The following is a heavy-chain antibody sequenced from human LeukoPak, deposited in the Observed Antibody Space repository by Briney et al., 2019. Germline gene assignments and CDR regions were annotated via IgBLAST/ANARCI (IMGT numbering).Heavy chain of an antibody. CDR2: IKEDGRDI. V-gene: IGHV3-7*01. CDR3: VRGSGWFFGL. CDR1: QFSISYDW. D-gene: IGHD6-19*01. J-gene: IGHJ4*02. Sequence: PGGSLRLSCAASQFSISYDWMHWVRQAPGKGLERVASIKEDGRDIHYLDSVKGRFSISRDNAKNSLYLEMNTLRAEDTAVYYCVRGSGWFFGLWGQGSLVTVSS.